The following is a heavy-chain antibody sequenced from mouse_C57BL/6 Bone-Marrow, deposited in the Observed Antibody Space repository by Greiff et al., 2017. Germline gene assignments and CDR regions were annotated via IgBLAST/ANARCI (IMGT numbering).Heavy chain of an antibody. CDR3: AKGDKLGPGYFDY. CDR1: GYTFTSYG. J-gene: IGHJ2*01. Sequence: VKLQESGAELARPGASVKLSCKASGYTFTSYGISWVKQRTGQGLEWIGEIYPRSGNTYYNEKFKGKATLTADKSSSTAYMELRSLTSEDSAVYFCAKGDKLGPGYFDYWGQGTTLTVSS. V-gene: IGHV1-81*01. D-gene: IGHD4-1*01. CDR2: IYPRSGNT.